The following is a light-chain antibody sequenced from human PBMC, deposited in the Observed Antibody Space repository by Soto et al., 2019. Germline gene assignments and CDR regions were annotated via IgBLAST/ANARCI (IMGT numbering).Light chain of an antibody. Sequence: QSVLTQPPSVSGAPGQRVTISCTGSSSNIGAGYDVHWYQQLPGTAPKLLIYGNSNRPSGVPDRFSGSKAGTSASLAITGLQAEDEADYYCQSYDSCLSGYVLGTGTKVTVL. CDR1: SSNIGAGYD. V-gene: IGLV1-40*01. J-gene: IGLJ1*01. CDR3: QSYDSCLSGYV. CDR2: GNS.